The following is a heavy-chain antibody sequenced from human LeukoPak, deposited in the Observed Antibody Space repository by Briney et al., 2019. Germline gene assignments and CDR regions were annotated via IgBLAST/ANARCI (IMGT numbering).Heavy chain of an antibody. Sequence: GGSLRLSCAASGFTFRFYVMNWVRQAPGKGLEWVSGITGSGGNTYYADSVKGRFTISRDNSKNTLYLQMNSLRAEDTAVYYCAKGPSFYYMDVWGKGTTVTISS. CDR3: AKGPSFYYMDV. D-gene: IGHD1-26*01. CDR1: GFTFRFYV. J-gene: IGHJ6*03. CDR2: ITGSGGNT. V-gene: IGHV3-23*01.